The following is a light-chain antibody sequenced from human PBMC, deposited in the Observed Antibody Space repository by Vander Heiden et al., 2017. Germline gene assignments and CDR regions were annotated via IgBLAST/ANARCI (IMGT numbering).Light chain of an antibody. Sequence: EIVLTQSPGTLSLSPGERATLSCRASQSVSSSYLTWYQQKPGQAPRLLIYGASSRATGIPDRFSGSGSGTDFTLTISRLEPEEFAVYYCQQYGSSPWTVGQGTKVESK. J-gene: IGKJ1*01. CDR3: QQYGSSPWT. CDR1: QSVSSSY. V-gene: IGKV3-20*01. CDR2: GAS.